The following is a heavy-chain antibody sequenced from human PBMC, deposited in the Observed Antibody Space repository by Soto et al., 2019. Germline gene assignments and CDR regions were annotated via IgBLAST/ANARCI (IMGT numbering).Heavy chain of an antibody. CDR1: AGSVTSDPYY. J-gene: IGHJ5*02. D-gene: IGHD2-15*01. V-gene: IGHV4-31*03. CDR3: AAQGGLESRYFYALFA. Sequence: QVQLQQSGPGLVKPSETLSLTCTVPAGSVTSDPYYFTWVRRRPGKGLEWIGYIYYTGSTYYSPSLRSRVSISRDTSKNQVSLRLTSVTAADTAVYYCAAQGGLESRYFYALFAWGQGTLVTVSS. CDR2: IYYTGST.